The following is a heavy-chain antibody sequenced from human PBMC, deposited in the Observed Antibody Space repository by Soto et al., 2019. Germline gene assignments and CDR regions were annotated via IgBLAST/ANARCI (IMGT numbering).Heavy chain of an antibody. Sequence: GDTLKKSFKGSGYSVTSYWSSWVRQMPGKGLEWMGRIDPSDSYTNYSPSFQGHVTISADKSISTAYLQWSSLKASDTAMYYCARHCSGGSCPLYYYYGMDVWGQGTTVTVSS. CDR1: GYSVTSYW. CDR3: ARHCSGGSCPLYYYYGMDV. J-gene: IGHJ6*02. D-gene: IGHD2-15*01. V-gene: IGHV5-10-1*01. CDR2: IDPSDSYT.